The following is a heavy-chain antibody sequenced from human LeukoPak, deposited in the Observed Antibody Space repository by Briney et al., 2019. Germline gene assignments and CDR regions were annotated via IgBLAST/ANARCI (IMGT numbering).Heavy chain of an antibody. CDR1: GFTFSSYA. CDR2: ISGSGGST. D-gene: IGHD1-7*01. V-gene: IGHV3-23*01. J-gene: IGHJ6*03. Sequence: GGSLRLSCAASGFTFSSYAMSWVRQAPGKGLEWVSAISGSGGSTYYADSVKGRFTISRDNSKNTLYLHMNSLRAGDTAVYYCAKRRGLELLYYYYMDVWGKGTTVTVSS. CDR3: AKRRGLELLYYYYMDV.